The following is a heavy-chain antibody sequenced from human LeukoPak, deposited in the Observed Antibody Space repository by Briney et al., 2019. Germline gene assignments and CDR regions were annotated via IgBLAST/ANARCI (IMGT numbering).Heavy chain of an antibody. CDR1: GFTFSSYS. J-gene: IGHJ4*02. CDR2: ISSSSSYI. CDR3: ARDSPRIAAAGRFDY. V-gene: IGHV3-21*01. D-gene: IGHD6-13*01. Sequence: GGSLRLFCAASGFTFSSYSMNWVRQAPGKGLEWVSSISSSSSYIYYADSVKGRFTISRDNAKNSLYLQMNSLRAEDTAVYYCARDSPRIAAAGRFDYWGQGTLVTVSS.